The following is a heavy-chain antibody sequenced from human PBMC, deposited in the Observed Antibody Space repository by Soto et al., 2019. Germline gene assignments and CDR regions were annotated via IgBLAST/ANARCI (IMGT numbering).Heavy chain of an antibody. J-gene: IGHJ5*02. V-gene: IGHV1-8*01. D-gene: IGHD3-16*01. CDR2: MNPNSGNT. CDR3: ARADFRDDYIWGSYVRRVPNWFDP. Sequence: ASVKVSCKASGYTFTSYDINWVRQATGQGLEWMGWMNPNSGNTGYAQKFQGRVTMTRNTSISTAYMELSTLRSEDTAVYYCARADFRDDYIWGSYVRRVPNWFDPWGQGTLVTVSS. CDR1: GYTFTSYD.